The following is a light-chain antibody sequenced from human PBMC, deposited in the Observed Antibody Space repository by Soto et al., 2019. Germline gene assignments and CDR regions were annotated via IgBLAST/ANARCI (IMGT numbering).Light chain of an antibody. CDR2: RDS. V-gene: IGLV3-9*01. CDR1: NIGSKN. Sequence: YELTQPLSVSVALGQTARITCGGNNIGSKNVHWYQQMPGQAPVLVIYRDSDRPSGIPERFSGSNSRNTATLTISRAQAGDEADYYCQVWDSSTAVVFGGGTKVTVL. CDR3: QVWDSSTAVV. J-gene: IGLJ2*01.